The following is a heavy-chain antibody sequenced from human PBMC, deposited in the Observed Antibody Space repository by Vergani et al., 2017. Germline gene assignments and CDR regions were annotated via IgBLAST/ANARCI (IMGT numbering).Heavy chain of an antibody. D-gene: IGHD6-6*01. CDR2: FDPEDGET. CDR1: GYTLTELS. V-gene: IGHV1-24*01. CDR3: ATSRIAARPNDAFDI. Sequence: QVQLVQSGAEVKKHGASVKVSCKVSGYTLTELSMHWVRQAPGKGVEWMGGFDPEDGETIYAQKFQCRVTMTEDTSTDTAYMELSSLRSEDTAVYYCATSRIAARPNDAFDIWGQGTMVTVSS. J-gene: IGHJ3*02.